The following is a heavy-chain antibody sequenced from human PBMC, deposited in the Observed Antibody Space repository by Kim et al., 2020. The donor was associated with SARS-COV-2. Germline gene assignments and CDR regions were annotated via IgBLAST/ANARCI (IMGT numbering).Heavy chain of an antibody. CDR3: ARRAAAGTRVDAFDI. V-gene: IGHV4-59*08. D-gene: IGHD6-13*01. J-gene: IGHJ3*02. CDR1: GGSISSYY. Sequence: SETLSLTCTVSGGSISSYYWSWIRQPPGKGLEWIGYIYYSGSTNYNPSLKSRVTISVDTSKNQFSLKLSSVTAADTAVYYCARRAAAGTRVDAFDIWGQGTMVTVSS. CDR2: IYYSGST.